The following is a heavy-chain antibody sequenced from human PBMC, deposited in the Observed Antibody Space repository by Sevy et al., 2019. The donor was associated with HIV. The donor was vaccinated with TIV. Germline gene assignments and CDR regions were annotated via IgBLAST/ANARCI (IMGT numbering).Heavy chain of an antibody. D-gene: IGHD4-17*01. V-gene: IGHV1-24*01. Sequence: ASVKVSCKVSGYTLTEFAMHWVRQAPGKGLEWMGTFDPEDDETMYAQKFQGRLTLTEDTSTDTAYMELSSLRSEDTAVYYCATNTDYGDSDYWGQGTLVTVSS. CDR2: FDPEDDET. CDR3: ATNTDYGDSDY. J-gene: IGHJ4*02. CDR1: GYTLTEFA.